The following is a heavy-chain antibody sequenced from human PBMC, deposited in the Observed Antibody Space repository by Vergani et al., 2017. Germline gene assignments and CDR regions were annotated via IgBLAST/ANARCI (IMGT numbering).Heavy chain of an antibody. CDR2: IIPILGIA. CDR3: ASEVGEMATIQGSWLRPFDY. V-gene: IGHV1-69*04. J-gene: IGHJ4*02. D-gene: IGHD5-24*01. Sequence: QVQLVQSGAEVKKPGSSVKVSCKASGGTFSSYAISWVRQAPGQGLEWMGRIIPILGIANYAQKFQGRVTITADKSTSTAYMELSSLRSEDTAVYYWASEVGEMATIQGSWLRPFDYWGQGTLVTVSS. CDR1: GGTFSSYA.